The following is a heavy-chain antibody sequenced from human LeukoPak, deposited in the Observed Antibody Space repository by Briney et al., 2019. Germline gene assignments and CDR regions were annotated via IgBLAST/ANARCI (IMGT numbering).Heavy chain of an antibody. D-gene: IGHD3-10*01. V-gene: IGHV3-74*01. CDR1: GFTFSNSW. CDR2: INTDGSAT. J-gene: IGHJ4*02. Sequence: GGSLRLSCAASGFTFSNSWMHWVRQAPGKGLVWVSSINTDGSATNYADSVKGRLTISRDNARNTVYLQMNRLRAEDSAVYYCANSYSPPHFWGQGTLVTVSS. CDR3: ANSYSPPHF.